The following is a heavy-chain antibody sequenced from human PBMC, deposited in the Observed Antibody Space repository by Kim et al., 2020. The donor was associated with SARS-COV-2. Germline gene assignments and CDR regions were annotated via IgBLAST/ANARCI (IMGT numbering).Heavy chain of an antibody. CDR1: GGSISSYY. Sequence: SETLSLTCTVSGGSISSYYWSWIRQPPGKGLEWIGYIYYSGSTNYNPSLKSRVTISVDTSKNQFSLKLSSVTAADTAVYYCARQIGAFDIWGQGTMVTVSS. CDR2: IYYSGST. J-gene: IGHJ3*02. CDR3: ARQIGAFDI. V-gene: IGHV4-59*13.